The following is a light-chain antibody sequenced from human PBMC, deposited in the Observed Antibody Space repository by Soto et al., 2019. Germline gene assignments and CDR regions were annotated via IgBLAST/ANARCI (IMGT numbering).Light chain of an antibody. Sequence: DIQVTQSPPTLSASVGDRVTITCRAGQTISTWMAWYQQKPGKAPKLLVYDASTLQSGVASRFSGSGSGTEFTLIISGLQPDDSATYYCQQYTNTNNTWMFGQGTKV. CDR2: DAS. CDR1: QTISTW. CDR3: QQYTNTNNTWM. J-gene: IGKJ1*01. V-gene: IGKV1-5*01.